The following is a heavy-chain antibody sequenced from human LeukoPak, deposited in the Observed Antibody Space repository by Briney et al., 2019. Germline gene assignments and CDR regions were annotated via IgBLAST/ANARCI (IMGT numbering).Heavy chain of an antibody. CDR1: GFTFSSYG. D-gene: IGHD4-17*01. CDR2: ISYDGSNK. V-gene: IGHV3-30*18. Sequence: PGRSLRLSCAASGFTFSSYGMHWVRQAPGKGLEWVAVISYDGSNKYYADSVKGRFTISRDNSKNTLYLQMNSLRAEDTAVYYCAKARGGYGDPNDAFDIWGQGTMVTVSS. J-gene: IGHJ3*02. CDR3: AKARGGYGDPNDAFDI.